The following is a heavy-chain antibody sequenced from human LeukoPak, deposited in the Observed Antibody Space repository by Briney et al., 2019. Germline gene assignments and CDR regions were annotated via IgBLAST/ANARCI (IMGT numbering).Heavy chain of an antibody. Sequence: GGSLRLSCAAFGFTFSSYGMHWVRQAPGKGLEWVAFIRYDGSNKYYADPVKGRFTISRDDAKNLLYLDMNSLRAEDTAVYYCARGHTAVTRHFDFWGQGTLVTVSS. V-gene: IGHV3-30*02. CDR2: IRYDGSNK. D-gene: IGHD4-17*01. J-gene: IGHJ4*02. CDR1: GFTFSSYG. CDR3: ARGHTAVTRHFDF.